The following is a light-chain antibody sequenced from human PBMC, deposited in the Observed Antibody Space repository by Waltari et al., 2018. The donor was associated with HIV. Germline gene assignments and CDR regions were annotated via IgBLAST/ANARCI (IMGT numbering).Light chain of an antibody. CDR3: GTWDSSLGGWV. J-gene: IGLJ3*02. V-gene: IGLV1-51*01. Sequence: QSVLTQPPSVSAAPGQKVTISCSGSDSNIWRNYVSWYQQLPGAAPKLLMYDNKNRPSGMPDRFSGSKSGTSATLGITGLQTGDEADYYCGTWDSSLGGWVFGGGTKLAVL. CDR1: DSNIWRNY. CDR2: DNK.